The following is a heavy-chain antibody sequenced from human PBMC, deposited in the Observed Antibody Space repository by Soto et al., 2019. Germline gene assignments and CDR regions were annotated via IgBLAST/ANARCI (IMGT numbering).Heavy chain of an antibody. J-gene: IGHJ3*02. V-gene: IGHV5-51*03. CDR2: IYPGDSRT. CDR1: GHSFTTYW. CDR3: DRDLVYGGRSDSIDS. D-gene: IGHD4-17*01. Sequence: EAQLVQSGAEVKKPGESLKISCEDSGHSFTTYWIAWVRQMPGKGLEWMGIIYPGDSRTTYSPSFQGQVIISADKSISTAFLQWSSQSSMHPAMYYCDRDLVYGGRSDSIDSWVQGTMVIVS.